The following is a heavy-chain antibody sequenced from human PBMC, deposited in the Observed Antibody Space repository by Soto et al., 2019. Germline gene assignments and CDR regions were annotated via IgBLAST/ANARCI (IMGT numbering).Heavy chain of an antibody. CDR1: GFTFNNYG. D-gene: IGHD3-10*02. J-gene: IGHJ3*02. Sequence: PGGSLRLSCAASGFTFNNYGMHWVRQAPGKGLEWVAVIPDDGTYQYYTDSVKDRFTISRDNSKGTLYLQMNYLRAEDTAVYYCVRDDDRDANGFDTWGQGTLVTV. V-gene: IGHV3-30*03. CDR2: IPDDGTYQ. CDR3: VRDDDRDANGFDT.